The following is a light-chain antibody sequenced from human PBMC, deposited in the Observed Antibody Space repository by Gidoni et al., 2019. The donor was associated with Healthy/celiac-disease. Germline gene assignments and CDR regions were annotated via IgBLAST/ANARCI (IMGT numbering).Light chain of an antibody. Sequence: EIVLTQSPATLSLSPGERATLSCRASQSVSSYLAWYQQKPGQAHRLLIYDASNRATGIPARFSGSGSGTDFTLTISSLEPEDFAVYYCQQRRNWPPWTFGQGTKVEIK. V-gene: IGKV3-11*01. CDR2: DAS. CDR1: QSVSSY. J-gene: IGKJ1*01. CDR3: QQRRNWPPWT.